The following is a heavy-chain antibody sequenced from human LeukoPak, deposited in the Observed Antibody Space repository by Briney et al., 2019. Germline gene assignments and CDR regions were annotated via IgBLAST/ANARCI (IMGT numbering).Heavy chain of an antibody. V-gene: IGHV4-34*01. CDR1: GGSFSGYY. CDR2: INHSGST. Sequence: SETLSLTCAVYGGSFSGYYWSWIRQPPGKGLEWIGEINHSGSTNYNPSLKSRVTISVDTSKNQFSLRLSSVTTADTAVYYCASAGELLSYFDYWGQGTLVTVSS. D-gene: IGHD1-26*01. J-gene: IGHJ4*02. CDR3: ASAGELLSYFDY.